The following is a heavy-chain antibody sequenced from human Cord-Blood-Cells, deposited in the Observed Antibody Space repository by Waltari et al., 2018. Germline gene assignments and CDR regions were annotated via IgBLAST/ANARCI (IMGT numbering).Heavy chain of an antibody. J-gene: IGHJ4*02. D-gene: IGHD2-15*01. CDR1: GYSISSGYY. Sequence: QVQLQESGPGLVKPSETLSLTCAVSGYSISSGYYWGWIRQPPGKGLEWIGSIYHSGSTYYTPPLKSRDTISVDTSKNQFSLKLSSVAAADTAVYYCARDRGGIVVVVAATFDYWGQGTLVTVSS. CDR2: IYHSGST. V-gene: IGHV4-38-2*02. CDR3: ARDRGGIVVVVAATFDY.